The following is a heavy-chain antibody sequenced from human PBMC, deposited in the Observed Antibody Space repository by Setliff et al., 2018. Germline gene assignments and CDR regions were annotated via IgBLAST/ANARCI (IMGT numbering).Heavy chain of an antibody. CDR3: ASCRYQVPYDY. CDR2: ISPGGST. D-gene: IGHD2-2*01. J-gene: IGHJ4*02. V-gene: IGHV4-34*01. CDR1: GGGGSFSAYY. Sequence: SETLSLTCGVSGGGGSFSAYYWSWIRQPPGKGLEWIGEISPGGSTIYNPSLRSRVTMSVDTAKNRFSLNLTSVTAADTGVYYCASCRYQVPYDYWGQGILVTVSS.